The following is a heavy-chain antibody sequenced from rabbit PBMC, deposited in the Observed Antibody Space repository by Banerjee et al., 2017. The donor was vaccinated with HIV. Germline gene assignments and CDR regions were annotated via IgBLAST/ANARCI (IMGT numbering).Heavy chain of an antibody. CDR2: IYAGSSGST. D-gene: IGHD4-1*01. V-gene: IGHV1S40*01. J-gene: IGHJ4*01. Sequence: QSLEESGGGLVKPEGSLTLTCTASGFSFSSSCYMCWVRQAPGKGLEWIACIYAGSSGSTYYASWAKGRFTTSKTSSTTVTLKMTSLTAADTATYFCARDLAGVVGWNLNLWGPGTLVTVS. CDR1: GFSFSSSCY. CDR3: ARDLAGVVGWNLNL.